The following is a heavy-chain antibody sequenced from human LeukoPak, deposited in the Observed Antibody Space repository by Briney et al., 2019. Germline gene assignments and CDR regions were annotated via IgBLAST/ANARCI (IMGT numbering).Heavy chain of an antibody. J-gene: IGHJ6*03. CDR3: ARAPYTIFGAMDV. Sequence: PGGSLRLSCAASGFTFSSYEMNWVRQAPGKGLEWVSYISSSGSTIYYADSVKGRFTISRDNAKNLLYLQMNSLRAEDTAVYYCARAPYTIFGAMDVWGKGTTVTVSS. CDR1: GFTFSSYE. D-gene: IGHD3-3*01. CDR2: ISSSGSTI. V-gene: IGHV3-48*03.